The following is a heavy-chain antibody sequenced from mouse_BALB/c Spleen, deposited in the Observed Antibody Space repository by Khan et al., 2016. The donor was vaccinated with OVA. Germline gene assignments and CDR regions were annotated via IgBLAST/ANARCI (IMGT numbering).Heavy chain of an antibody. CDR2: ISYSGNT. J-gene: IGHJ2*02. V-gene: IGHV3-2*02. D-gene: IGHD1-1*01. CDR1: GYSITSDYA. CDR3: ARVYGGDFDY. Sequence: EVKLKESGPGLVKPSQSLSLTCTVTGYSITSDYAWNWIRQFPGNKLEWMGFISYSGNTKYNPSLKSRFSITRDTSKNQFFLQLNSVTTEDTATYYCARVYGGDFDYWGQGTSLTVSS.